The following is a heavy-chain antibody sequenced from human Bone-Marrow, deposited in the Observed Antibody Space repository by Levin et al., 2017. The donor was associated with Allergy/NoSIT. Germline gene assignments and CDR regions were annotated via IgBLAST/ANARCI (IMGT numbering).Heavy chain of an antibody. CDR1: GFTFSSYG. CDR3: ARTVVPAAVGDYYYGMDG. Sequence: PGGSLRLSCAASGFTFSSYGMHWVRQAPGKGLEWVAVIWYDGSNKYYADSVKGRFTISRDNSKNTLYLQMNSLRAEDTAVYYCARTVVPAAVGDYYYGMDGWGQGTTVTVSS. CDR2: IWYDGSNK. V-gene: IGHV3-33*01. J-gene: IGHJ6*02. D-gene: IGHD2-2*01.